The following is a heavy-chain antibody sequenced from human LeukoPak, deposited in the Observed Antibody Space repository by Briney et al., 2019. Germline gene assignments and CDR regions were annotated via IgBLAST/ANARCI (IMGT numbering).Heavy chain of an antibody. V-gene: IGHV3-30*02. D-gene: IGHD5-24*01. CDR2: IRYDGSNK. CDR1: GFTFSSYG. Sequence: GGSLRLSCAASGFTFSSYGMHWVRQAPGKGLEWVAFIRYDGSNKYYADSVKGRFTISRDNSKNTLYLQMNSLRVEDTAVYHCARDIRREMAIPFDVWGQGTLVTVSS. CDR3: ARDIRREMAIPFDV. J-gene: IGHJ3*01.